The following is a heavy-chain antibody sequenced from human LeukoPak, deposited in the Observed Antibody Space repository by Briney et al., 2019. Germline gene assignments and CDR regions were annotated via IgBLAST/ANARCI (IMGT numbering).Heavy chain of an antibody. CDR1: GFTFSNYA. D-gene: IGHD2-15*01. CDR3: ATRYCSGGSCYAFDY. Sequence: PGGSLRLSCAGSGFTFSNYAMSWVRQAPGKGLEWVSAISGRGDSTYHADSVKGRFTISRDNSKNTLYLQMNSLRAEDTAVYYCATRYCSGGSCYAFDYWGQGTLVTVSS. V-gene: IGHV3-23*01. CDR2: ISGRGDST. J-gene: IGHJ4*02.